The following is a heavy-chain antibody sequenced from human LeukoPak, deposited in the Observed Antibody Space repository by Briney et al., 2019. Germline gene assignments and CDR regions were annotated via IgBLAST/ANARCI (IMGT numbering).Heavy chain of an antibody. V-gene: IGHV4-59*08. CDR1: GGSISSSY. J-gene: IGHJ4*02. D-gene: IGHD2-15*01. Sequence: SETLSLTCTVSGGSISSSYWSWIRQPPGKGLEWIGYIYYSGTTNYNPSLKSRLTISVDTSKDQFSLKLSSVTAADPAVYYCARRGFCSGGTCLTFDLWGQGTLVTVSS. CDR2: IYYSGTT. CDR3: ARRGFCSGGTCLTFDL.